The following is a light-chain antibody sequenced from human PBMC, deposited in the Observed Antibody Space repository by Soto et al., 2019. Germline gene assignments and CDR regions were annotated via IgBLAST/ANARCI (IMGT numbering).Light chain of an antibody. CDR1: QSFRGL. CDR2: AAS. V-gene: IGKV3-11*01. CDR3: QQRHTSPIT. Sequence: VLTQSPVTLSLSPGERATLSCRARQSFRGLLAWYQQKPGQPPRLLIYAASNRATGIPPRFSGSGSGTDFILTISSLEPEDSAVYYCQQRHTSPITFGQGTRLEIK. J-gene: IGKJ5*01.